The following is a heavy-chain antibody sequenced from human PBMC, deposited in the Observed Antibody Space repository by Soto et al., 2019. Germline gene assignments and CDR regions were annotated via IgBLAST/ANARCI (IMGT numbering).Heavy chain of an antibody. Sequence: QVQLVQSGAAVKKPGASVKVSCKAFGYTFTSYGISWVRQAPGQGLEWMGWVNAYNGNTNYAQKFQGRVTMTTDTSTSKAYMELRSLRSDDTSVYYCAREAVSGRTGFDYWGQGTLVTVSS. V-gene: IGHV1-18*01. CDR3: AREAVSGRTGFDY. CDR2: VNAYNGNT. D-gene: IGHD6-19*01. J-gene: IGHJ4*02. CDR1: GYTFTSYG.